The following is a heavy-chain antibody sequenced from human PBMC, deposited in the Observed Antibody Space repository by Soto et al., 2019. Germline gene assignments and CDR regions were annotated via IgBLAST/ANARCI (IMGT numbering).Heavy chain of an antibody. J-gene: IGHJ6*02. V-gene: IGHV1-69*12. Sequence: QVQLVQSGAEVKNPGSSVKVSCKASGGTFSSYAISWVRQAPGQGLEWMGGIIPIFGTANYAQKFQGRGTITADEATSTAYMELSSLRSEDTAVYYCASSVAKYYYYGMDVWGQGTTVTVSS. CDR1: GGTFSSYA. D-gene: IGHD5-12*01. CDR3: ASSVAKYYYYGMDV. CDR2: IIPIFGTA.